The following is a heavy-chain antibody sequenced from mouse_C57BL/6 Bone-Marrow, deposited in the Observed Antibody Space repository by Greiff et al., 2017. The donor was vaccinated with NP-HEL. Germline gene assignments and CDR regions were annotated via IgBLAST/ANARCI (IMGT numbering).Heavy chain of an antibody. J-gene: IGHJ3*01. Sequence: VQLQQSGPELVKPGASVKISCKASGYAFSSSWMNWVKQRPGKGLEWIGRIYPGDGDTNYNGKFKGKATLTADKSSSTAYMQLSSLTSEDSAVYFCASDYDDGAWFAYWGQGTLVTVSA. CDR1: GYAFSSSW. D-gene: IGHD2-4*01. CDR3: ASDYDDGAWFAY. CDR2: IYPGDGDT. V-gene: IGHV1-82*01.